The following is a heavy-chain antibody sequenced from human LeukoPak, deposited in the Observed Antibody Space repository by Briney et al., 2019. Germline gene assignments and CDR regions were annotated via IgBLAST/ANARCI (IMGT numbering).Heavy chain of an antibody. Sequence: ASVKVSCKASGYTFIGYYMHWVRQAPGQGLEWMGWISAYNGDRNYAQKLQGRVTMTTDTSTSTAYLELRSLRSDDTAAYYCARVGLWDSSGFPAPFDPWGQGTLVTVSS. CDR1: GYTFIGYY. V-gene: IGHV1-18*04. CDR2: ISAYNGDR. D-gene: IGHD6-19*01. J-gene: IGHJ5*02. CDR3: ARVGLWDSSGFPAPFDP.